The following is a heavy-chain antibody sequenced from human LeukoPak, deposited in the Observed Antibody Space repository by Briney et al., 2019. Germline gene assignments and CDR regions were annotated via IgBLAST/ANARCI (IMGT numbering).Heavy chain of an antibody. CDR3: ARPDYGDTHDAFDI. J-gene: IGHJ3*02. D-gene: IGHD4-17*01. CDR1: GYSFTSYW. Sequence: HGESLKISCKGSGYSFTSYWIGWVGQMPGKGLEWMGITYPGDSDTRYSPSFQGQVTISADKSISTAYLQWSSLKASDTAMYYCARPDYGDTHDAFDIWGQGTMVTVSS. CDR2: TYPGDSDT. V-gene: IGHV5-51*01.